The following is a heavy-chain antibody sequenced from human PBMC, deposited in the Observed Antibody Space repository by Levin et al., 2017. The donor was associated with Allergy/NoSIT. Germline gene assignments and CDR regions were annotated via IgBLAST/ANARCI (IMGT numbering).Heavy chain of an antibody. CDR2: MNPNSGNT. CDR1: GYTFTSYD. D-gene: IGHD3-22*01. V-gene: IGHV1-8*01. Sequence: GESLKISCKASGYTFTSYDINWVRQATGQGLEWMGWMNPNSGNTGYAQKFQGRVTMTRNTSISTAYMELSSLRSEDTAVYYCARGLHPHYDSSGYCWFDPWGQGTLVTVSS. J-gene: IGHJ5*02. CDR3: ARGLHPHYDSSGYCWFDP.